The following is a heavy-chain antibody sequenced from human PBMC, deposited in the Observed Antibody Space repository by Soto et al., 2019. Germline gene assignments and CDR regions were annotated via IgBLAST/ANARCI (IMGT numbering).Heavy chain of an antibody. V-gene: IGHV4-31*03. J-gene: IGHJ3*02. CDR1: GGSISSGGYY. Sequence: SETLSLTCTVSGGSISSGGYYWSWIRQHPGKGLEWIGYIYYSGSTYYNPSLKSRVTISVDTSKNQFSLKLSSVTAADTAVYYCARDRRIAAAGGAHDAFDIWGQGTMGTVS. CDR3: ARDRRIAAAGGAHDAFDI. CDR2: IYYSGST. D-gene: IGHD6-13*01.